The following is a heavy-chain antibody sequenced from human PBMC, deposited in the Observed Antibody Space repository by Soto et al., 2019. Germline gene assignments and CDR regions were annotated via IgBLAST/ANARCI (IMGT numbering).Heavy chain of an antibody. J-gene: IGHJ4*02. D-gene: IGHD5-12*01. V-gene: IGHV1-46*01. CDR3: ARDEGWLQPSYYFDY. CDR1: GYTFTSYY. Sequence: ASVKVSCKASGYTFTSYYMHWVRQAPGQGLEWMGIINPSGGSTSYAQKFQGRVTMTRDTSTSTVYMELSSLRSEDTAVYYCARDEGWLQPSYYFDYWGQGTLVTVSS. CDR2: INPSGGST.